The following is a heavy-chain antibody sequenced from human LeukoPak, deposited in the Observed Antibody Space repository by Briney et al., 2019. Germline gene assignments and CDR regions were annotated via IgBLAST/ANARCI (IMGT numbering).Heavy chain of an antibody. V-gene: IGHV4-38-2*01. CDR1: GYSISSGYY. CDR3: ARLAVLLWFGEESKSNWFDP. J-gene: IGHJ5*02. Sequence: SETLSLTCAVSGYSISSGYYWGWIRQPPGKGLEWIGSIYHSGSTYYNPSLKSRVTISVDTSKNQFSLKLSSVTAADTAVYYCARLAVLLWFGEESKSNWFDPWGQGTLVTVPS. CDR2: IYHSGST. D-gene: IGHD3-10*01.